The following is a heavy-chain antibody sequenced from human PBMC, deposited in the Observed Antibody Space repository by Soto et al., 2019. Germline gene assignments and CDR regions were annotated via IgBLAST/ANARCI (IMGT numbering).Heavy chain of an antibody. CDR1: GFTFSNYA. CDR2: ISGSGGTT. CDR3: AKTPRQWLVYCDY. J-gene: IGHJ4*02. Sequence: EVQLLESGGGLVQPGGSLRLSCAASGFTFSNYAIAWVRQAPGKGLEWVSGISGSGGTTYYADSVKGRFTISRDNSKDPLHLQMNSRRAEATAVYYCAKTPRQWLVYCDYWGRGALVTVYS. D-gene: IGHD6-19*01. V-gene: IGHV3-23*01.